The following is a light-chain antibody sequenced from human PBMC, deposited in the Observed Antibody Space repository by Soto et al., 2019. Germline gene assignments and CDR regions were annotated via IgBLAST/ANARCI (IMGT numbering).Light chain of an antibody. CDR3: QQYGSSSST. V-gene: IGKV3-20*01. J-gene: IGKJ1*01. Sequence: EIVLTQSPGTLSLSPGERATLSRRASQSVSSSYLAWYQQKPGQAPRLLIYGASSRATGIPDRFSGSGSGTDFTLTISRLEPEDFAVYYCQQYGSSSSTFGQGTKV. CDR1: QSVSSSY. CDR2: GAS.